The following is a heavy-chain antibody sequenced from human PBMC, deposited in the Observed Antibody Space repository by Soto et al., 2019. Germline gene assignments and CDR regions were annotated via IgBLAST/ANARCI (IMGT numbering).Heavy chain of an antibody. Sequence: QVQLVQSGTEVKKPGDSVKVSCKASVYTFTRYGISWVRQAPGQGLEWMGWINPYNGNRYYAQRLQGRVTMTTDTPTSTAYMELRSLRSDDTAVYYCARVGGGDCFDYWGQGTLVIVSS. J-gene: IGHJ4*02. D-gene: IGHD2-21*01. CDR3: ARVGGGDCFDY. V-gene: IGHV1-18*01. CDR1: VYTFTRYG. CDR2: INPYNGNR.